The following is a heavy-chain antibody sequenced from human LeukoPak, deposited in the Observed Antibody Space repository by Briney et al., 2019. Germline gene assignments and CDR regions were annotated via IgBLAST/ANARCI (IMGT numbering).Heavy chain of an antibody. V-gene: IGHV3-53*01. CDR2: IYSGGST. CDR1: GFTVSSNY. CDR3: ARAKYYYDSSGYHWDY. D-gene: IGHD3-22*01. Sequence: PGGSLRLSCAASGFTVSSNYMSWVRQAPGKGLEWVSVIYSGGSTYYADSVKGRFTISRDNSKNTLYLQMNSLRAEDTAVYYCARAKYYYDSSGYHWDYWGLGTLVTVSS. J-gene: IGHJ4*02.